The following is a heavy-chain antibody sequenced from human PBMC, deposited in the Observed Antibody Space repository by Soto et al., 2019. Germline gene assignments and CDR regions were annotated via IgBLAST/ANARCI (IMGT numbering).Heavy chain of an antibody. CDR3: ARIEMATRFFGNYYYGMDV. Sequence: SVKVSCKASGGTFSSYAISWVRQAPGQGLEWMGGIIPIFGTANYAQKFQGRVTITADESTSTAYMELSSLRSEDTAVYYCARIEMATRFFGNYYYGMDVWGQGTTVTVSS. V-gene: IGHV1-69*13. D-gene: IGHD3-3*01. CDR1: GGTFSSYA. J-gene: IGHJ6*02. CDR2: IIPIFGTA.